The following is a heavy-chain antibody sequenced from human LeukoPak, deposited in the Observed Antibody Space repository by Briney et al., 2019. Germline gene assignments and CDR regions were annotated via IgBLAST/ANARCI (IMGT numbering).Heavy chain of an antibody. V-gene: IGHV4-59*01. D-gene: IGHD2-2*01. J-gene: IGHJ6*03. CDR1: GGSISDYY. CDR2: IYYSGST. Sequence: SEILSLTCTVSGGSISDYYWNWIRQPPGKGLEWIGYIYYSGSTTYNPSLKSRVTMSVDTAKNQFSLKLRSVTAVDTAVYYCSRGDFCSSSNCYLRPMDVWGKGTTVTVSS. CDR3: SRGDFCSSSNCYLRPMDV.